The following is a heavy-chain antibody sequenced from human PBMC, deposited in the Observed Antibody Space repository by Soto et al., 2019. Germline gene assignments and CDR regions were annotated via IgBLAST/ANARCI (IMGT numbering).Heavy chain of an antibody. J-gene: IGHJ4*02. CDR1: GGSFSGYY. CDR3: ARATHLYDYVWGSYRAPFFDY. Sequence: PSETLSLTCAVYGGSFSGYYWSWIRRPPGKGLEWIGEINHSGSTNYNPSLKSRVTISVDTSKNQFSLKLSSVTAADTAVYYCARATHLYDYVWGSYRAPFFDYWGQGTLVTVSS. CDR2: INHSGST. V-gene: IGHV4-34*01. D-gene: IGHD3-16*02.